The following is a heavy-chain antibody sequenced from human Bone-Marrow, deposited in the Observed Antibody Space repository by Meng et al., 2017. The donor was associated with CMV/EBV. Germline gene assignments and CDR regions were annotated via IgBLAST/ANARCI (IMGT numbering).Heavy chain of an antibody. CDR1: GFTCSDYY. D-gene: IGHD4/OR15-4a*01. Sequence: AQLAGSWGGLVKPGASVGLDGSASGFTCSDYYVSCIRRDPGKGLEWVSYISSSSSYTNYADSVKGRFTISRDNGKNSLYLQMNSLRAEDTAVYYCAGQTMAVDYWGQGTLVTVSS. V-gene: IGHV3-11*06. J-gene: IGHJ4*02. CDR3: AGQTMAVDY. CDR2: ISSSSSYT.